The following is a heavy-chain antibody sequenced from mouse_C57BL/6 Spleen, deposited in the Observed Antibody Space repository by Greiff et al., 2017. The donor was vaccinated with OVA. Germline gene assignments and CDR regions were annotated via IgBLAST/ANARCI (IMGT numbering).Heavy chain of an antibody. CDR1: GYSITSGYD. D-gene: IGHD5-5*01. CDR2: ISYSGST. J-gene: IGHJ3*01. Sequence: EVQRVESGPGMVKPSQSLSLTCTVTGYSITSGYDWHWIRHFPGNKLEWMGYISYSGSTNYNPSLKSRISITHDTSKNHFFLKLNSVTTEDTATYYCARGDYRGFADWGQGTLVTVSA. CDR3: ARGDYRGFAD. V-gene: IGHV3-1*01.